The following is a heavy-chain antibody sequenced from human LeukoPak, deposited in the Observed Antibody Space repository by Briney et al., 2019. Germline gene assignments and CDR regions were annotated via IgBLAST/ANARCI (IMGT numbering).Heavy chain of an antibody. CDR3: ARVGGVKPLSIVGATGHGQVDY. J-gene: IGHJ4*02. CDR2: IYHSGST. Sequence: KTSETLSLTCAVYGGSFSSSSYYWGWIRQPPGKGLEWIGSIYHSGSTNYNPSLKSRVTISVDTSKNQFSLKLSSVTAADTAVYYCARVGGVKPLSIVGATGHGQVDYWGQGTLVTVSS. D-gene: IGHD1-26*01. CDR1: GGSFSSSSYY. V-gene: IGHV4-39*07.